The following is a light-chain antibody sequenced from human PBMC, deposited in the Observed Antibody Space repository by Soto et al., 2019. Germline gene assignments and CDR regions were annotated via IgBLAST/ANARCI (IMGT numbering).Light chain of an antibody. J-gene: IGKJ1*01. CDR3: QQYKSYSPRT. CDR1: QIISSS. V-gene: IGKV1-5*01. Sequence: IQMTQSPSTLSASVGDRVTFTCRASQIISSSLAWYQQKPGKAPKLLIYDASSLESGVPSRFSGSGFGTEFTLTISSLQPDDLATYYCQQYKSYSPRTFGQGTKVDI. CDR2: DAS.